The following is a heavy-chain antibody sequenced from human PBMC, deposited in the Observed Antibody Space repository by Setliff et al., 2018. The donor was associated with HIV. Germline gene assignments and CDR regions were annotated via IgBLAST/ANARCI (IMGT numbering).Heavy chain of an antibody. J-gene: IGHJ6*02. CDR1: GGTFSSYA. CDR3: ARGMSTTTSTTIYNYGMDV. V-gene: IGHV1-69*13. D-gene: IGHD1-26*01. CDR2: IIPIFGTA. Sequence: SVKVSCKPPGGTFSSYAISWVRQAPGQGLEWMGGIIPIFGTANYAQKFQDRITITADDSTSTAYMGLSSLRSEDTAVYYCARGMSTTTSTTIYNYGMDVWGLGTTVTVSS.